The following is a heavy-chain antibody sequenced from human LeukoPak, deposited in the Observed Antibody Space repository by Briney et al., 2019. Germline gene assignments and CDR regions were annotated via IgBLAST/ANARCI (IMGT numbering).Heavy chain of an antibody. J-gene: IGHJ4*02. CDR3: ARHRYVDWLSPFDY. CDR2: IYYSGST. D-gene: IGHD3-9*01. Sequence: SETLSLTCTVSGGSISSYYWSWIRQPPGKGLEWIGNIYYSGSTNYNPSLKSRVTISVDASKNQFSLKLSSVSAADTAMYYSARHRYVDWLSPFDYWGQGTLVTVSS. V-gene: IGHV4-59*08. CDR1: GGSISSYY.